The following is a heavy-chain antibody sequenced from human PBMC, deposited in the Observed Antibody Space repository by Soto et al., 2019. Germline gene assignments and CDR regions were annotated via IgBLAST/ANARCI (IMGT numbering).Heavy chain of an antibody. CDR1: GGSISSYY. D-gene: IGHD2-15*01. CDR2: IYYSGST. V-gene: IGHV4-59*01. J-gene: IGHJ4*02. Sequence: PSETLSLTCTVSGGSISSYYWSWIRQPPGKGLEWIGYIYYSGSTNYNPSLKSRVTISVDTSKNQFSLKLSSVTAADTAVYYCASRRSGGSHLDYWGQGTLVTVSS. CDR3: ASRRSGGSHLDY.